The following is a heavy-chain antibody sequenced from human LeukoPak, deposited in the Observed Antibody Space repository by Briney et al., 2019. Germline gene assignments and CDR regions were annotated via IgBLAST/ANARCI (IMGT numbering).Heavy chain of an antibody. CDR2: IFYSGST. CDR1: GGSISGHH. D-gene: IGHD3-16*01. CDR3: ARVRGGAFDY. V-gene: IGHV4-59*11. J-gene: IGHJ4*02. Sequence: SETLSLTCTVSGGSISGHHWSWIRQAPGKGLEWIGNIFYSGSTYYNPSLKSRVTISVDTSKNQFSLKLSSVTAADTAVYYCARVRGGAFDYWGQGTLVTVSS.